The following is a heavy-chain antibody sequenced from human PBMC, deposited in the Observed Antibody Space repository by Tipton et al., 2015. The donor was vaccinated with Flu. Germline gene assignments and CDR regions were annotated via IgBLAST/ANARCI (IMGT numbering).Heavy chain of an antibody. V-gene: IGHV4-38-2*01. CDR3: ARHTGDSVRGVIDY. CDR1: GYSIRSAYY. D-gene: IGHD3-10*02. CDR2: IYHSGTT. Sequence: TLSLTCSVSGYSIRSAYYWGWVRRPPGKGLEWIGTIYHSGTTYYNPSFKSRLTISVDTSKNQFSLRLSPVTAADTAVYYCARHTGDSVRGVIDYWGQGTLVTVSS. J-gene: IGHJ4*02.